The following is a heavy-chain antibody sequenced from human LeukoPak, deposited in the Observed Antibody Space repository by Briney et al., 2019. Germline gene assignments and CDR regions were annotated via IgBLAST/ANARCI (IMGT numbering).Heavy chain of an antibody. CDR2: ISATTNTI. CDR1: GFSFSTYS. V-gene: IGHV3-48*01. Sequence: GGSLRLSCAASGFSFSTYSMNWVRQAPGEGLEWVSFISATTNTIFYADSVKGRFTISRDNAKNSLYLQMSSLRAEDTAVYYCGRAMHVWGQGTTVTVSS. CDR3: GRAMHV. J-gene: IGHJ6*02.